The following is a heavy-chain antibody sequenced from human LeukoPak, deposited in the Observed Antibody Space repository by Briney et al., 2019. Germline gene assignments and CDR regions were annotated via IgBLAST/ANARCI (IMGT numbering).Heavy chain of an antibody. CDR3: ASKFPDYYDSSGYYSENWFDP. D-gene: IGHD3-22*01. CDR2: INTNTGNP. V-gene: IGHV7-4-1*02. J-gene: IGHJ5*02. CDR1: GYTFTSYA. Sequence: ASVKVSCKASGYTFTSYAMNWVRQAPGQGLEWMGWINTNTGNPTYAQGFTGRFVFSLDTSVSTAYLQISSLKAEDTAVYYCASKFPDYYDSSGYYSENWFDPWGQGTLVTVSS.